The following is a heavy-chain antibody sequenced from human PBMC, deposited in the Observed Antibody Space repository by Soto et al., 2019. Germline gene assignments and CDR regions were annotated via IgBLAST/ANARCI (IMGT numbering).Heavy chain of an antibody. CDR2: INPKGGGT. CDR1: GYSFTGYS. J-gene: IGHJ4*01. CDR3: ARAVLSRGNIITIKLFDY. Sequence: ASGEVSCKTSGYSFTGYSVHWVRQAPGHGPEWMGWINPKGGGTKYAQKFQGRVTMTRDTSISTVFMELSRVTSDDTAVYCCARAVLSRGNIITIKLFDYCGAGSPVPVSS. V-gene: IGHV1-2*02. D-gene: IGHD3-10*01.